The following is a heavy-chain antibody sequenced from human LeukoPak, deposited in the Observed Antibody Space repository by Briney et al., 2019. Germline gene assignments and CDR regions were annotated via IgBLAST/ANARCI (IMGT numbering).Heavy chain of an antibody. Sequence: ASVKVSCKASGYTFTSYGISWVRQAPGQGLEWMGIINPSGGSTSYAQKFQGRVTMTRDTSTSTVYMELSSLRSEGTAVYYCAGANDYVWGSYRNWGQGTLVTVSS. D-gene: IGHD3-16*02. CDR3: AGANDYVWGSYRN. V-gene: IGHV1-46*01. J-gene: IGHJ4*02. CDR1: GYTFTSYG. CDR2: INPSGGST.